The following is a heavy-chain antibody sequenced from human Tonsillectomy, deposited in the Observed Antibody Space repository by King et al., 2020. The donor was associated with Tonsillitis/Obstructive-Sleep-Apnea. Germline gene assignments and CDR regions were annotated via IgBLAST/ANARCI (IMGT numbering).Heavy chain of an antibody. Sequence: VQLVESGGGLVKPGGSLRLSCAASGFTFSSYNMNWVRQAPGKGLEWVSSISSSSYIYYADSVKGRFTISRDNAKNSLYLQMNSLRAEDTAVYYCARGGYCSGGSCYRTNDYWGQGTLVTVSS. CDR2: ISSSSYI. CDR1: GFTFSSYN. J-gene: IGHJ4*02. D-gene: IGHD2-15*01. V-gene: IGHV3-21*01. CDR3: ARGGYCSGGSCYRTNDY.